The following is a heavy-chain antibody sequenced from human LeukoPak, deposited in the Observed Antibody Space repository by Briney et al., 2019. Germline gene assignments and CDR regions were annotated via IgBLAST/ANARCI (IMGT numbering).Heavy chain of an antibody. V-gene: IGHV3-33*01. CDR1: GFTFSNYG. CDR2: IWSDGSNK. J-gene: IGHJ5*01. CDR3: ARVTMVAGASYNWFVS. D-gene: IGHD2-15*01. Sequence: GGSLRLSCAASGFTFSNYGMHWVRQAPGRGLEWVAVIWSDGSNKHYADSARGRFTISRDNSKNTLYLQMNSLRAEDTAVYYCARVTMVAGASYNWFVSWGQGTLVTVST.